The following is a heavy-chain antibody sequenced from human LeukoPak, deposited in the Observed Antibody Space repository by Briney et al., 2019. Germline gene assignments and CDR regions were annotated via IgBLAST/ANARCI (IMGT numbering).Heavy chain of an antibody. CDR2: ISATGTT. CDR1: GVSILNDY. CDR3: ARDLYTITDYYYYMDV. J-gene: IGHJ6*03. V-gene: IGHV4-4*07. D-gene: IGHD5/OR15-5a*01. Sequence: SETLSLTCTVSGVSILNDYWSWLRQPADKGLEWIGRISATGTTNYNPSLESRVAMSVDMSNNQFSLRLSSVTAADTAVYYCARDLYTITDYYYYMDVWGKGTTVTVSS.